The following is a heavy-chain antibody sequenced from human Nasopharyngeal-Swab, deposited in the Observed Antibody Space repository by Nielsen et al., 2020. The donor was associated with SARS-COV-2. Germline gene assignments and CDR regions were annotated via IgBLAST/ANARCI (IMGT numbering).Heavy chain of an antibody. V-gene: IGHV4-38-2*02. D-gene: IGHD5-18*01. Sequence: SETLSLTCTVSGSSISSGYYWGWIRQPPGKGLEWIGSIYHSGSTYYNPSLKSRVTISVDTSKNQFSLKLSSVTAADTAVYYCARAGGYSYGYWMRWFDPRGQGTLVTVSS. CDR3: ARAGGYSYGYWMRWFDP. CDR2: IYHSGST. CDR1: GSSISSGYY. J-gene: IGHJ5*02.